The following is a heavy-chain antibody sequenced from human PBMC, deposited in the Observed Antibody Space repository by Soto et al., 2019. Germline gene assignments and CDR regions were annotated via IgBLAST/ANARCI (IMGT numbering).Heavy chain of an antibody. Sequence: QMQLVESGGGVVQPGRSLRLSSAASGFSFNSYGMHWVRQAPGKGLEWVAFISYDGTNKFYGDSVKGRFTISRDNSKSTLYLQMNSLRPEDTAVYYCAKTGVSVVRGVPQGFDYWGQGTLVTVSS. CDR1: GFSFNSYG. CDR3: AKTGVSVVRGVPQGFDY. V-gene: IGHV3-30*18. CDR2: ISYDGTNK. D-gene: IGHD3-10*01. J-gene: IGHJ4*02.